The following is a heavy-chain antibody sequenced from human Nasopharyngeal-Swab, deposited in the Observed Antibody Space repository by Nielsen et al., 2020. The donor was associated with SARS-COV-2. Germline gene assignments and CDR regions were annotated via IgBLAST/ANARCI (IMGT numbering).Heavy chain of an antibody. D-gene: IGHD6-19*01. CDR3: ARSVAGQRWNWFDP. CDR1: GGSISSSSYY. J-gene: IGHJ5*02. V-gene: IGHV4-39*07. CDR2: INHSGST. Sequence: SETLSLTCTVSGGSISSSSYYWGWIRQPPGKGLEWIGEINHSGSTNYNPSLKSRVTISVDTSKNQFSLKLSSVTAADTAVYYCARSVAGQRWNWFDPWGQGTLVTVSS.